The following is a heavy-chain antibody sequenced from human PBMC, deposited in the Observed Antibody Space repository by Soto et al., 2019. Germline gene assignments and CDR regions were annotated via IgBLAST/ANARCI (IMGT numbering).Heavy chain of an antibody. V-gene: IGHV4-59*01. CDR3: ARGVGGSGLNWFGP. CDR1: GDSIRSYY. J-gene: IGHJ5*02. CDR2: VFHTGNT. D-gene: IGHD6-19*01. Sequence: PSETLSLTCSVSGDSIRSYYWTWIRQPPGKGLQWIGYVFHTGNTNYNPSLKSRVTISEDASKNQVSLRLTSVTAADTAVYYCARGVGGSGLNWFGPWGQGTLVTVSS.